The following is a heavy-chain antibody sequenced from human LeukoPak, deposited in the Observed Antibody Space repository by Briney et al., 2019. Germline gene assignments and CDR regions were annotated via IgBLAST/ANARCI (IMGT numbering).Heavy chain of an antibody. CDR3: ARHVESYCSGGSCYRSFDN. CDR2: IHYSGST. V-gene: IGHV4-59*08. D-gene: IGHD2-15*01. CDR1: GGSISNYY. J-gene: IGHJ4*02. Sequence: SETLSLTCTVSGGSISNYYWSWIRQSPGKGRDWLGFIHYSGSTNYNPSLKSRATISVDTSKNQFSLNLRSVTAADTAVYYCARHVESYCSGGSCYRSFDNWGQGTLVTVSS.